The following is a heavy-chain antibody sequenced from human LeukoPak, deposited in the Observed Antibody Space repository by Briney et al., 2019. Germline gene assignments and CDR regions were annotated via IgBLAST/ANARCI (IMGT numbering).Heavy chain of an antibody. CDR2: INHSGST. CDR1: GGSFSGYY. CDR3: AREDSSDAFDI. J-gene: IGHJ3*02. D-gene: IGHD3-22*01. Sequence: SETLSLTCAVYGGSFSGYYWSWIRQPPGKGLEWIGEINHSGSTNYNPSLKSRVTISVDTSKNQFSLKLSSVTAADTAVYYCAREDSSDAFDIWGQGTMVTVSS. V-gene: IGHV4-34*01.